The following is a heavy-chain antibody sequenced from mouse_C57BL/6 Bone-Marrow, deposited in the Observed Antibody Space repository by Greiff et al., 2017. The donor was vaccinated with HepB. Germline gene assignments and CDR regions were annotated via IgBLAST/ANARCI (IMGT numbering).Heavy chain of an antibody. CDR2: IFPENGDT. CDR3: STPLRGRRRYFDV. V-gene: IGHV14-4*01. D-gene: IGHD1-1*01. Sequence: VQLQQSGAELVRPGASVKLSCTASGFNFKDDYMHWVKQRPEQGLEWIGWIFPENGDTEYDAKFKGKATITADTSSTTAYLELSSLTSEDTAVYCCSTPLRGRRRYFDVWGTGTTVAVAS. CDR1: GFNFKDDY. J-gene: IGHJ1*03.